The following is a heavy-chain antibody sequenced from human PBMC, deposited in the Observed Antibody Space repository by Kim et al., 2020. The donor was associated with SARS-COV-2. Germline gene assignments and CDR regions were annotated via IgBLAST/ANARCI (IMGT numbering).Heavy chain of an antibody. J-gene: IGHJ5*02. V-gene: IGHV4-34*01. CDR2: INHSGST. D-gene: IGHD6-19*01. Sequence: SETLSLTCAVYGGSFSGYYWSWIRQSPGKGLEWIGEINHSGSTNYNPSLKSRVTISVDTSKNQFSLKLSSVTAADTAVYYCASAVYSSGWANWFDPWGQGTLVTVSS. CDR1: GGSFSGYY. CDR3: ASAVYSSGWANWFDP.